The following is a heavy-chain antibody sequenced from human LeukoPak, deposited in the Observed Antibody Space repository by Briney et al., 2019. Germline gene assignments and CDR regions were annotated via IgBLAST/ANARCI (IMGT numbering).Heavy chain of an antibody. V-gene: IGHV1-46*01. J-gene: IGHJ5*02. CDR3: AREYPTGAAAGTNWFDP. Sequence: GASVKVSCKASGYTFTSYYMHWVRQAPGQGLEWMGIINPSGGSTSYAQKFQGRVTMTRDTSTSTVYMELSSLRSEDTAVYYCAREYPTGAAAGTNWFDPWGQGALVTVSS. CDR1: GYTFTSYY. CDR2: INPSGGST. D-gene: IGHD6-13*01.